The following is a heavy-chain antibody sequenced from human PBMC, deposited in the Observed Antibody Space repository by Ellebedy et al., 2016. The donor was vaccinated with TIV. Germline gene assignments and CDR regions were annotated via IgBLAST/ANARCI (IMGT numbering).Heavy chain of an antibody. D-gene: IGHD6-6*01. CDR2: INQSGFT. CDR1: GGSSSGYY. V-gene: IGHV4-34*01. J-gene: IGHJ5*02. Sequence: MPSETLSLTCAVSGGSSSGYYWTWIRQSPGKGLEWIGEINQSGFTNYNPSLKSRVTMSADTSKNQFSLKVTSVTAADTAIYYCARHLKPYRSSKNWCDPWGRGSLVTVSS. CDR3: ARHLKPYRSSKNWCDP.